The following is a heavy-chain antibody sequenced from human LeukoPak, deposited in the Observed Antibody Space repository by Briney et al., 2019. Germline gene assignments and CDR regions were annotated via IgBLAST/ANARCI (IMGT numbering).Heavy chain of an antibody. CDR3: ASTEWNYAR. CDR2: IYYSGST. Sequence: SETLSLTCTVSGGSISSGDYYWSWIRQPPGKGLEWIGYIYYSGSTYYNPSLKSRVTISVDTSKNQFSLRLSSVTAADTAVYYCASTEWNYARWGQGILVTVSS. J-gene: IGHJ4*02. CDR1: GGSISSGDYY. D-gene: IGHD1-7*01. V-gene: IGHV4-30-4*01.